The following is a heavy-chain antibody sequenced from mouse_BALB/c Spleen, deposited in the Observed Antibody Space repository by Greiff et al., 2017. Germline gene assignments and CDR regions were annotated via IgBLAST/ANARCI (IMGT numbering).Heavy chain of an antibody. CDR1: GYAFTNYL. CDR2: INPGSGGT. CDR3: ARSRLLLRLDHFDV. Sequence: QVQLKQSGAELVRPGTSVKVSCKASGYAFTNYLIEWVKQRPGQGLEWIGVINPGSGGTNYNEKFKGKATLTADKSSSTAYMQLSSLTSDDSAVYFCARSRLLLRLDHFDVWGAGTTVTVSS. V-gene: IGHV1-54*03. D-gene: IGHD1-2*01. J-gene: IGHJ1*01.